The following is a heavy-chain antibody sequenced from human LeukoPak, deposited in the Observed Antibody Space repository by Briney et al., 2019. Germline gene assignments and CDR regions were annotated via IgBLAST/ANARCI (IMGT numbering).Heavy chain of an antibody. D-gene: IGHD1-26*01. CDR1: GFTFSNSW. J-gene: IGHJ4*02. CDR2: IKQEGSTR. V-gene: IGHV3-7*01. CDR3: ARDTVGSLDY. Sequence: PGGSLRLSCAASGFTFSNSWMAWVRQAPGKGLEWVANIKQEGSTRHYADSLKGRFTISRDNPENSLYLQMNSLRADDTAVYYCARDTVGSLDYWGQGILVTVAS.